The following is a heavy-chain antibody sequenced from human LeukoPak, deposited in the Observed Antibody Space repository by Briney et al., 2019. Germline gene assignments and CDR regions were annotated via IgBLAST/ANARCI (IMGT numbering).Heavy chain of an antibody. D-gene: IGHD3-22*01. CDR3: ARGPLPNVYYYDSSGYTDY. CDR1: GYSFTSYW. Sequence: GESLKISCKGSGYSFTSYWIGWVRQMPGKGLEWMGIIYPGDSDTRYSPSFQGQVTISADKSISTAYLQWSSLKASDTAMYYCARGPLPNVYYYDSSGYTDYWGQGTLVTVS. J-gene: IGHJ4*02. V-gene: IGHV5-51*01. CDR2: IYPGDSDT.